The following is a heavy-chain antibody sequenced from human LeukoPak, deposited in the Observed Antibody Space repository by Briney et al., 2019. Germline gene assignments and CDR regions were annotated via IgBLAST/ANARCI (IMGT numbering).Heavy chain of an antibody. Sequence: TGGSLRLSCAASGFTFSAYSMNWVRQAPGKGLEWVSYIGKSSENIAYADSVKGRCTISRDDAKNSLYLQMNSLRDEDTAVYYCARDHRWNFDFWGQGILVTVSS. D-gene: IGHD2-15*01. J-gene: IGHJ4*02. CDR3: ARDHRWNFDF. V-gene: IGHV3-48*02. CDR1: GFTFSAYS. CDR2: IGKSSENI.